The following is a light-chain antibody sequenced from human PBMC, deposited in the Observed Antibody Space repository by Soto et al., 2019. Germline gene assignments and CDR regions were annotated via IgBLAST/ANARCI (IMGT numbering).Light chain of an antibody. J-gene: IGKJ1*01. V-gene: IGKV3D-15*01. CDR1: QSVSSN. CDR2: GES. Sequence: IVMTQSPATPSVSPGGRVTLSCRASQSVSSNLAWYQQKVGQDPRLLIYGESSRATGIPDRFSGSGSGTDFTLTISSLQPDDFATYYCQQYNNNWTFGQGTKVDIK. CDR3: QQYNNNWT.